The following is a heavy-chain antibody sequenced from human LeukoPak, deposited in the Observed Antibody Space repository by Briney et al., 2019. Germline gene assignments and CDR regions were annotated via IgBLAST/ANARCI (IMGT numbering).Heavy chain of an antibody. CDR3: AKASMVRGVIDY. D-gene: IGHD3-10*01. J-gene: IGHJ4*02. CDR1: GFTFSSYA. V-gene: IGHV3-23*01. CDR2: ISGSGGST. Sequence: GGSLRLSCAASGFTFSSYAMSWVRQASGKGLEWVSAISGSGGSTYYADSVKGRFTISRDNSKNTLYLQMNSLRAEDTAVYYCAKASMVRGVIDYWGQGTLVTVSS.